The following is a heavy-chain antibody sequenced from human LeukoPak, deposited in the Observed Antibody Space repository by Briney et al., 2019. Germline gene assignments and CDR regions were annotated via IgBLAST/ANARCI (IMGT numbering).Heavy chain of an antibody. CDR2: ITSSSSHM. V-gene: IGHV3-21*01. D-gene: IGHD3-3*02. CDR1: GFTFSSYA. J-gene: IGHJ4*02. CDR3: ARETFLAPDN. Sequence: GGSLRLSCTFSGFTFSSYAMNWVRQAPGKGLEWVSFITSSSSHMYYADSVKGRFTISRDNAKNSLYLQMNSLRVEGTAVYYCARETFLAPDNWGQGTLVTVSS.